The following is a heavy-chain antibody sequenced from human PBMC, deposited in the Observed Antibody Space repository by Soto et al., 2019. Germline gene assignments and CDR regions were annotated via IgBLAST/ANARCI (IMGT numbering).Heavy chain of an antibody. V-gene: IGHV5-51*01. Sequence: EVQLVQSGADAKKPGESLRISCKGSGYNFANFWIVWVRQMPGKGLEWMGMIFPGDSDTKNSPSLEGQITMSVDKSDSSAYLQWRSLKASDTAISYCAAGYSTGLDAFDIWGQGTMVTVSS. CDR1: GYNFANFW. D-gene: IGHD2-8*02. J-gene: IGHJ3*02. CDR3: AAGYSTGLDAFDI. CDR2: IFPGDSDT.